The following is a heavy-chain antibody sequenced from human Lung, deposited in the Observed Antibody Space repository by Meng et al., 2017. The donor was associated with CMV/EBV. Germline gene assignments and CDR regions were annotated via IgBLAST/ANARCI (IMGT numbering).Heavy chain of an antibody. CDR2: IYWNDDK. CDR1: GFSLSTSGVG. D-gene: IGHD4-17*01. Sequence: SGXXLVXPPQTLTLTCTFPGFSLSTSGVGVGWIRQPPGKALEWLALIYWNDDKRYSPSLKSRLTITKDTSKNQVVLTMTNMDPVDTATYYCAHSGTDHGDYGNFDYXGQGXLVTVSS. J-gene: IGHJ4*02. V-gene: IGHV2-5*01. CDR3: AHSGTDHGDYGNFDY.